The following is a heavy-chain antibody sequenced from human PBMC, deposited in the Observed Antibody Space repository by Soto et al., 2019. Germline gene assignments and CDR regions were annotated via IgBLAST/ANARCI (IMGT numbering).Heavy chain of an antibody. CDR1: GFTFSSYA. J-gene: IGHJ3*01. CDR2: ISGSGGST. CDR3: AKPKLGIRAFDL. Sequence: GGSLRLSCAASGFTFSSYAMSWVRQAPGKGLEWVSAISGSGGSTYYADSVKGRFTISRDNSKNTLYLQMNSLRAEDTAVYYFAKPKLGIRAFDLWCQGTMVTVSS. D-gene: IGHD7-27*01. V-gene: IGHV3-23*01.